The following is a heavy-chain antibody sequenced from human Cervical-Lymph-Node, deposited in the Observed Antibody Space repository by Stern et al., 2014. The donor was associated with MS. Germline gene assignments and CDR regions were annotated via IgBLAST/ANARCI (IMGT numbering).Heavy chain of an antibody. D-gene: IGHD1-26*01. CDR1: GYTFTGHY. CDR3: ARDLGGSYAADAFDI. V-gene: IGHV1-2*02. CDR2: INPNTGET. J-gene: IGHJ3*02. Sequence: QVQLVESGSAVKKSGASVKVSCKASGYTFTGHYMHWVRQAPGQGLEWMGWINPNTGETNDVRKFQGRVTMTRDTSIGTAYMEMSSLSSDDTAVDYGARDLGGSYAADAFDIWGQGTMIIVSS.